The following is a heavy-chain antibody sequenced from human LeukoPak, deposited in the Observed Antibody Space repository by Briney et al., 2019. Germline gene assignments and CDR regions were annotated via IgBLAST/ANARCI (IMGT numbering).Heavy chain of an antibody. CDR1: GGSISSGGYY. V-gene: IGHV4-61*08. D-gene: IGHD6-13*01. Sequence: SETLSLTCTVSGGSISSGGYYWSWIRQHPGKGLEWIGYIYYSGSTNYNPSLKSRVTISVDTSKNQFSLKLSSVTAADTAVYYCARHGIAAAGGLDYWGQGTLVTVSS. CDR3: ARHGIAAAGGLDY. J-gene: IGHJ4*02. CDR2: IYYSGST.